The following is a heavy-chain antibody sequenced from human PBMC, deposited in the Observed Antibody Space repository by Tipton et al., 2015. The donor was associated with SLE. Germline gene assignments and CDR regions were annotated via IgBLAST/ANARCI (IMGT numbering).Heavy chain of an antibody. CDR1: GGSFSGYY. V-gene: IGHV4-34*01. CDR2: INHSGFT. CDR3: ARDCDWGPLGY. J-gene: IGHJ4*02. D-gene: IGHD2-21*01. Sequence: GLVKPSGTLSLTCAVYGGSFSGYYWSWIRQPPGKGLEWIGEINHSGFTNYNPSLKSRVTISVDTSKNHLSLKLSSVTAADTAVYYCARDCDWGPLGYWGQGTLVTVSS.